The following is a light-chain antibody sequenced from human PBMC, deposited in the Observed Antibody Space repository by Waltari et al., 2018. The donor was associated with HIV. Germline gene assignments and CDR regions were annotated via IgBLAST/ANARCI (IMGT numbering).Light chain of an antibody. Sequence: DIVMTQSPDSLSVSLGERATINCKSSQSVLYSSNNKNYLAWYRQKPGQPPKLLIYWASTRESGGPDRFSGSGSGTDFTLTISSLQAEDVAVYYCQQYYTTPWTFGQGTKVEIK. CDR3: QQYYTTPWT. CDR2: WAS. J-gene: IGKJ1*01. V-gene: IGKV4-1*01. CDR1: QSVLYSSNNKNY.